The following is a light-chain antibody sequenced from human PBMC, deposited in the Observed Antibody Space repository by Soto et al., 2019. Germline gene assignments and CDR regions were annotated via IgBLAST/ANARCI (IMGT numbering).Light chain of an antibody. Sequence: QSALTQPASVSGSPGQSMTISCTGTRSDVGGYNYVSWYQQHPGKAPKLMIYDVSNRPSGVSNRFSGSKSGNTASLTISGLQAEDEADYYCSSYTSSSLLVFGGGTKLTVL. CDR2: DVS. CDR3: SSYTSSSLLV. V-gene: IGLV2-14*01. J-gene: IGLJ2*01. CDR1: RSDVGGYNY.